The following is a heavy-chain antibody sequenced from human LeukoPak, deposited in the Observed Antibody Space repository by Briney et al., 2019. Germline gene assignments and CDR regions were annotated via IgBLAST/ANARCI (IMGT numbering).Heavy chain of an antibody. CDR2: LLDVRRN. J-gene: IGHJ4*02. D-gene: IGHD6-19*01. Sequence: PGRSLRLSCAASGFTFSSYGMHWVRQAPGKGLEWVAVLLDVRRNNYANSVKGRFTISRDISKDTLYLQMDSLRAEDTAVYYCARDLSAAFDFWGQGILVTVSS. CDR3: ARDLSAAFDF. CDR1: GFTFSSYG. V-gene: IGHV3-33*08.